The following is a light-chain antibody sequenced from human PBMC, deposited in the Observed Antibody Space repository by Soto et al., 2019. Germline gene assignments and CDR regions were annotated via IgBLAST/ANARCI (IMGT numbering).Light chain of an antibody. Sequence: DIVMTQSPDSLAVSLGERATINCKSSQSVLYSSTNKNYLAWYQQKPGQPPKLLIFWASTRESGVPDRFSGSGSGTEFTLTISSLQAEDVAVYYCQQYYSLPYTFGQGTTLEIK. V-gene: IGKV4-1*01. CDR3: QQYYSLPYT. CDR1: QSVLYSSTNKNY. J-gene: IGKJ2*01. CDR2: WAS.